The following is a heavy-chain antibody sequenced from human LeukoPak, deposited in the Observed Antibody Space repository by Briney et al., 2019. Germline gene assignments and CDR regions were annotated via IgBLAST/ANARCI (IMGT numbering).Heavy chain of an antibody. CDR3: ASRFSTRAQYDSSAFGY. CDR2: IIPIFGTA. CDR1: GGTFSSYA. Sequence: SVKVSCKASGGTFSSYAISWVRQAPGQGLEWMGGIIPIFGTANYAQKFQDRVTITTDESTSTAYMELSSLRSEDTAVYYCASRFSTRAQYDSSAFGYWGQGTLVTVSS. J-gene: IGHJ4*02. V-gene: IGHV1-69*05. D-gene: IGHD3-22*01.